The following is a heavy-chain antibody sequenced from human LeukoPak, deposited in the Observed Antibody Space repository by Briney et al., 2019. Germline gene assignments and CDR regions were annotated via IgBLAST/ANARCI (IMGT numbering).Heavy chain of an antibody. CDR1: GYSISSVYY. Sequence: PSETLPLTCTVSGYSISSVYYWGWIRQPPGKGLEWIGSIYHSGSTYYNPSLKSRVTMSVDTSKTQFSLKLISVTAADTAVYYCARGSGAHFDYWGQGTLVTVSS. J-gene: IGHJ4*02. V-gene: IGHV4-38-2*02. CDR2: IYHSGST. CDR3: ARGSGAHFDY.